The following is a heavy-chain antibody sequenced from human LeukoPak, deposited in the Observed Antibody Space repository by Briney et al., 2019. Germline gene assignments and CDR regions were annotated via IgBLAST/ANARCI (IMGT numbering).Heavy chain of an antibody. CDR1: GYIFTSYW. CDR3: ARLDPIPAAISVRDY. J-gene: IGHJ4*02. CDR2: IDPSDSYT. V-gene: IGHV5-10-1*01. Sequence: GESLKISCKGSGYIFTSYWISWVRQMPGKGLEWMGRIDPSDSYTNYSPSFQGHVTISADKSISTAYLQWSSLKASDTAMYYCARLDPIPAAISVRDYWGQGTLVTVSS. D-gene: IGHD2-2*01.